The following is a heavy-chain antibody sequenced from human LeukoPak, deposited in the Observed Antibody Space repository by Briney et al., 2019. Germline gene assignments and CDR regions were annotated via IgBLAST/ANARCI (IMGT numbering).Heavy chain of an antibody. J-gene: IGHJ6*04. CDR1: GFTFSSYE. D-gene: IGHD3-10*02. CDR2: ISSSGSTI. Sequence: GGSLRLSCAASGFTFSSYEMNWVSQAPGKGLEWVSYISSSGSTIYYADSVKGRFTISRDNDKNSLYLQMNSLRAEDTAVYYCEELGITMIGGVWGKGTTVTISS. V-gene: IGHV3-48*03. CDR3: EELGITMIGGV.